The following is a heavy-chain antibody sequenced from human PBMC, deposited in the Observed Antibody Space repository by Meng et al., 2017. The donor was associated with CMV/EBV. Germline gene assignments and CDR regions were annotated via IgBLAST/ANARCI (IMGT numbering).Heavy chain of an antibody. Sequence: GGSLRLSCVASGFTSRTYWMSWVRQAPGKGLEWVANMNQDGSHKYYVDSVKGRFTISRDNSKNTLYLQMNSLRAEDTAVYYCARGQDDSSGYYYGLAYWGQGTLVTVSS. CDR2: MNQDGSHK. D-gene: IGHD3-22*01. CDR3: ARGQDDSSGYYYGLAY. CDR1: GFTSRTYW. V-gene: IGHV3-7*01. J-gene: IGHJ4*02.